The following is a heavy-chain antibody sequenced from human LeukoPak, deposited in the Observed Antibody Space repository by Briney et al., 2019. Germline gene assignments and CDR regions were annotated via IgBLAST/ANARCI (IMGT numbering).Heavy chain of an antibody. CDR1: GFTFTSYE. Sequence: LSGGSLRLTCAASGFTFTSYEVNWVRQAPGKGLEWVSYIDNSGSTIYYADSVKGRFTISRDNAKNSVYLQMNSLRAEDTAVYYCARGGDTISHFDYWGQGTLVTVSS. V-gene: IGHV3-48*03. CDR2: IDNSGSTI. J-gene: IGHJ4*02. D-gene: IGHD3-9*01. CDR3: ARGGDTISHFDY.